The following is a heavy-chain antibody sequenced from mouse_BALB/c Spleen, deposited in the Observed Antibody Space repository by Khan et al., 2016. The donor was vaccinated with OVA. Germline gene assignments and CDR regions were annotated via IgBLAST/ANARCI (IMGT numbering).Heavy chain of an antibody. CDR3: TRIYRSDFDY. CDR2: INPHIGET. CDR1: GYSFTGYF. Sequence: VQLKESGPELVRPGASVKISCKASGYSFTGYFMNWVMQSHGKSLEWIGRINPHIGETFYNPRFKDKATLTVDASSSTAHMELRSLASEAAAVYYCTRIYRSDFDYWGQGTTLTVSS. V-gene: IGHV1-20*02. D-gene: IGHD1-1*01. J-gene: IGHJ2*01.